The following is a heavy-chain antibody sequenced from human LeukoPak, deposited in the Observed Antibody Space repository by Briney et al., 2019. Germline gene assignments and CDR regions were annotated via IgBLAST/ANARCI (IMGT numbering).Heavy chain of an antibody. V-gene: IGHV3-23*01. CDR1: GFTFSSYA. CDR2: ISGSGGST. Sequence: PGGALRLSCAASGFTFSSYAMSWVRQAPGKGLEWVSAISGSGGSTYYADSVKGRFTISRDNSKTTLYLQMNSLRAEDTAVYYCAKDLSSVVVVAATAFGYWGQGTLVTVSS. CDR3: AKDLSSVVVVAATAFGY. D-gene: IGHD2-15*01. J-gene: IGHJ4*02.